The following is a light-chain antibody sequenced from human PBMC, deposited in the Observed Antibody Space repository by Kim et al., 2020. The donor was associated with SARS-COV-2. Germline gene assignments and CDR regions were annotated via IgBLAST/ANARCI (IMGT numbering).Light chain of an antibody. V-gene: IGKV1-5*01. CDR2: DAS. J-gene: IGKJ1*01. CDR3: QYYNSYSAT. Sequence: DIQMTQSPSTLSASVGDRVTITCRASQSISSWLAWYQQKRGEAPKLLIYDASSLQSGFPSRFSGSGSGTEFTFTISSLQPDDFAIYYCQYYNSYSATFGQGTKVDIK. CDR1: QSISSW.